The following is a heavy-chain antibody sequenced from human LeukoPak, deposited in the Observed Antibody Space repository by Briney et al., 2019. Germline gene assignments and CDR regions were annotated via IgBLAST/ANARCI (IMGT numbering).Heavy chain of an antibody. Sequence: PGGSLRLSCAASGFTFSNYAMSWVRQAPGKGLQWVSSITSSGASTYYADSVKGRFTISRNNSKNTVYLQMNSLRVNDTAVYYCAKEGQFSVTPNAWGRGALVTVSS. V-gene: IGHV3-23*01. J-gene: IGHJ5*02. D-gene: IGHD2-21*02. CDR3: AKEGQFSVTPNA. CDR1: GFTFSNYA. CDR2: ITSSGAST.